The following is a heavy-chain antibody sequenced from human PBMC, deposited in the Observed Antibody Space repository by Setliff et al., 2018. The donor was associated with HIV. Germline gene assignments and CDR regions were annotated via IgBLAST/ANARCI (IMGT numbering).Heavy chain of an antibody. J-gene: IGHJ4*02. CDR3: TRDRPGVTLIPGGPDY. CDR2: IRSKAYGGTT. D-gene: IGHD3-22*01. V-gene: IGHV3-49*04. Sequence: GGSLRLSCAASRFTFSTYSMSWVRQAPGKGLEWVGFIRSKAYGGTTEYAASVKGRFSISRDDFKTLAYLQMNSLKSEDTAVYYCTRDRPGVTLIPGGPDYWGQGTLVTVSS. CDR1: RFTFSTYS.